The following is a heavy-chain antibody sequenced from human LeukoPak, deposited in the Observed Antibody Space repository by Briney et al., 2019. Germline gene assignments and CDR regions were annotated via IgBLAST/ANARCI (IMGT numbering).Heavy chain of an antibody. CDR3: AKAYQSVSNYYYYGMDV. CDR1: GLTFSSYG. CDR2: ISYDGSNK. D-gene: IGHD2-2*01. V-gene: IGHV3-30*18. Sequence: GGSLRLSCAASGLTFSSYGMHWVRQAPGKGLEWVAVISYDGSNKYYADSVKGRFTISRDNSKNTLYLQMNSLRAEDTAVYYCAKAYQSVSNYYYYGMDVWGQGTTVTVSS. J-gene: IGHJ6*02.